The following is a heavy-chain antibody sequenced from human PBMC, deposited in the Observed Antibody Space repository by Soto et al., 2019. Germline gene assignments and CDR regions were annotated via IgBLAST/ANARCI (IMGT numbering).Heavy chain of an antibody. V-gene: IGHV3-48*03. CDR3: ARDGVYGGNSDDAFDI. D-gene: IGHD2-21*02. CDR2: ISSSGSTI. Sequence: PGGSLRLSCAASGFTFSSYEMNWVRQAPGKGLEWVSYISSSGSTIYYADSVKGRFTISRDNAKNSLYLQMNSLRAEDTAVYYCARDGVYGGNSDDAFDIWGQGTMVT. CDR1: GFTFSSYE. J-gene: IGHJ3*02.